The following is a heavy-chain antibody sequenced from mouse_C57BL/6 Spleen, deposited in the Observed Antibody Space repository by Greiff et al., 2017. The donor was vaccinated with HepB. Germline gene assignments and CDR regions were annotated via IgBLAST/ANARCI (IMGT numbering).Heavy chain of an antibody. J-gene: IGHJ2*01. V-gene: IGHV1-61*01. CDR3: ARNYDYWFDY. CDR1: GYTFTSYW. D-gene: IGHD2-4*01. Sequence: QVQLQQPGAELVRPGSSVKLSCKASGYTFTSYWMDWVKQRPGQGLEWIGNIYPSDSETHYNQKFKDKATLTVDKSSSTAYMQLSSLTSEDSAVYYCARNYDYWFDYWGQGTTLTVSS. CDR2: IYPSDSET.